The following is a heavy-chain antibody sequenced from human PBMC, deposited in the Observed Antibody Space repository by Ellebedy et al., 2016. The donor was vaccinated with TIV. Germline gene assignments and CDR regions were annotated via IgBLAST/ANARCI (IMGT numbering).Heavy chain of an antibody. CDR3: ARDMRITMIVVVISWYFDL. CDR2: IWYDGSNK. D-gene: IGHD3-22*01. J-gene: IGHJ2*01. Sequence: GGSLRLSXAASGFTFSSYGMHWVRQAPGKGLEWVAVIWYDGSNKYYADSVKGRFTISRDNSKNTLYLQMNSLRAEDTAVYYCARDMRITMIVVVISWYFDLWGRGTLVTVSS. V-gene: IGHV3-33*01. CDR1: GFTFSSYG.